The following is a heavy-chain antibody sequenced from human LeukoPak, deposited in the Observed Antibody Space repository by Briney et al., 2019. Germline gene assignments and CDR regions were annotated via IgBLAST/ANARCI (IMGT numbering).Heavy chain of an antibody. CDR2: ISGSGGST. CDR1: GFTFSSYA. D-gene: IGHD2-15*01. CDR3: AKVYCSGGSCYSAYFDY. V-gene: IGHV3-23*01. Sequence: GGSLRLSCAASGFTFSSYAMSWVRQAPGKGLEWVSAISGSGGSTYYADSVKGRFTISRDNSKNTLHLQMNSLRAEDTAVYYCAKVYCSGGSCYSAYFDYWGQGTLVTVSS. J-gene: IGHJ4*02.